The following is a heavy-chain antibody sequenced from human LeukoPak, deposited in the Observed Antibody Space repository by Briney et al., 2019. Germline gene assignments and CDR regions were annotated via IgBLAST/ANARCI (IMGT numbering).Heavy chain of an antibody. CDR1: GYTFSSHG. J-gene: IGHJ4*02. CDR2: ISANNGNT. CDR3: AREGTAGRYYFDY. D-gene: IGHD3-10*01. Sequence: ASVKVSCKASGYTFSSHGITWVRQAPGQGLEWMGWISANNGNTNYAQKLQGRVTVTTDTSTSIAYMERRSLRSDDTAVYYCAREGTAGRYYFDYWGQGTLVTVSS. V-gene: IGHV1-18*01.